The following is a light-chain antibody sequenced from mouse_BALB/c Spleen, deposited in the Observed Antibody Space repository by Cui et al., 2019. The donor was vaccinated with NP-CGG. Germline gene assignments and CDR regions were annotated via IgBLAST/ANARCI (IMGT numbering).Light chain of an antibody. CDR3: ALWYSNHWV. CDR1: TGAVTTSNY. Sequence: QAVVTQVSALTTSPGETVTLTCRSNTGAVTTSNYANWVQEKPDYLFTGLIGGTNNRAPGVPARFSGSLIGDKAALTITGAQTEDEAIYFCALWYSNHWVFGGGTILTVL. V-gene: IGLV1*01. J-gene: IGLJ1*01. CDR2: GTN.